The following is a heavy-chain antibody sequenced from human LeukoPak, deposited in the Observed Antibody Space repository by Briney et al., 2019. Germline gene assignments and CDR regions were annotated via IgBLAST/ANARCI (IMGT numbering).Heavy chain of an antibody. CDR2: INHSGST. CDR3: AREGYDFWSEPYYFDY. J-gene: IGHJ4*02. V-gene: IGHV4-34*01. Sequence: GSLRLSCAASGFTFSSYAMSWIRQPPGKGLEWIGEINHSGSTNYNPSLKSRVTISVDTSKNQFSLKLSSVTAADTAVYYCAREGYDFWSEPYYFDYWGQGTLVTVSS. CDR1: GFTFSSYA. D-gene: IGHD3-3*01.